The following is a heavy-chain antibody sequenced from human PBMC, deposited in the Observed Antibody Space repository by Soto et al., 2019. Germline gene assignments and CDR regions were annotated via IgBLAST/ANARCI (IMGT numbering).Heavy chain of an antibody. CDR2: MNAKRGDK. Sequence: QAHLEQSGAEVKRPGASVKVSCKASGYTFSDFDINWLRQASGQGPEWMGWMNAKRGDKFFAQSFQGKFNMTSDTSLSTAHTVVGSLTSDDTAMYYCTRGNPFNYASFDVWGHGTTIAVSS. J-gene: IGHJ6*02. CDR1: GYTFSDFD. D-gene: IGHD2-2*01. V-gene: IGHV1-8*01. CDR3: TRGNPFNYASFDV.